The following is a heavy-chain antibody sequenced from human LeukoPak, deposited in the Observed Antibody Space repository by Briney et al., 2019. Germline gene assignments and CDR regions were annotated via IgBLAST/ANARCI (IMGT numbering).Heavy chain of an antibody. J-gene: IGHJ5*02. CDR3: ARDFPHLGWFDP. V-gene: IGHV1-18*01. CDR2: ISAYNGNT. D-gene: IGHD3-16*01. Sequence: ASVKVSCKASGYTFTSYGISWVREAPGQGLEWMGWISAYNGNTNYAQKLQGRVTMTTDTSTSTAYMELRSLRSDDTAVYYCARDFPHLGWFDPWGQGTLVTVSS. CDR1: GYTFTSYG.